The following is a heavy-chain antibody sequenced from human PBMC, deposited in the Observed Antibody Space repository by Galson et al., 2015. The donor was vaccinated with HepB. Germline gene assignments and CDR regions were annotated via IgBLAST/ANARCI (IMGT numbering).Heavy chain of an antibody. CDR2: IRYDGINK. CDR3: AKLLRIQLWPPYFDY. J-gene: IGHJ4*02. V-gene: IGHV3-30*02. CDR1: KFNFSDYG. Sequence: SLRLSCAASKFNFSDYGMHWIRQAPGKGLEWVSFIRYDGINKYYADSVKGRFTISRDNSKNTLYLQMNSLGAEDTAVYYCAKLLRIQLWPPYFDYWGQGILVTVSS. D-gene: IGHD5-18*01.